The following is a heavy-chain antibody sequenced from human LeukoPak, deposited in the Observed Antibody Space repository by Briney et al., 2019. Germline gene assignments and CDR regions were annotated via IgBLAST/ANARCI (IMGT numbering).Heavy chain of an antibody. J-gene: IGHJ3*01. V-gene: IGHV4-39*02. D-gene: IGHD3-22*01. CDR1: GGSITTACYF. CDR2: IYFSGST. CDR3: AKDGVRYSNSRGLYAFDF. Sequence: PSETLSLTCTVSGGSITTACYFWGWIREPPWKGLEWFAPIYFSGSTYYNASLRSRVTMSGDTSRSNVSMGLSCVRAADTAVYYCAKDGVRYSNSRGLYAFDFWGPGTMVTVSS.